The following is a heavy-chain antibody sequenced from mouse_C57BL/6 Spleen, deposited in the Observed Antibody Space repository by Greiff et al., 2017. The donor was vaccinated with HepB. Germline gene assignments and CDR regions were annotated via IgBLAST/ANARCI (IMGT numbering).Heavy chain of an antibody. V-gene: IGHV5-16*01. D-gene: IGHD1-1*01. CDR1: GFTFSDYY. CDR3: GRDYGSSVWYFDV. J-gene: IGHJ1*03. CDR2: INYDGSSN. Sequence: EVHLVESEGGLVQPGSSMKLSCTASGFTFSDYYMAWVRQVPEKGLEWVANINYDGSSNYYLDSLKSRFIITRDNAKNILYLQMSSLKSEDTATYYCGRDYGSSVWYFDVWGTGTTVTVSS.